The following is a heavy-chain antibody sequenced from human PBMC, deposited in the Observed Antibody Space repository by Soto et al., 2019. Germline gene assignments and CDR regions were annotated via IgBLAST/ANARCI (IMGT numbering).Heavy chain of an antibody. CDR1: GFTFSVFG. D-gene: IGHD3-3*01. J-gene: IGHJ4*02. CDR2: ISNDGNSE. V-gene: IGHV3-30*18. Sequence: QVQLVESGGGVVQPGRSLRLSCAASGFTFSVFGMHWVRQAPGKGLEWVAVISNDGNSEHYADSVKGRFTISRENSKNTFYLQMNSLSVEDTAVYYCAKTITTIGVSSTGRGALLDNWGQGILVSVSS. CDR3: AKTITTIGVSSTGRGALLDN.